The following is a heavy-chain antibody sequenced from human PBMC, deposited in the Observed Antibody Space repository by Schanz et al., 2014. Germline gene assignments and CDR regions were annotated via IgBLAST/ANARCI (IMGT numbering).Heavy chain of an antibody. J-gene: IGHJ4*02. CDR3: ASPALVQGLMPEYYFDY. Sequence: EVQLLESGGTVVQPGGSLRVSCAASGFVFRTFAMYWVRQAPGKGLEWVSSISSSSSYISYADSVKGRFTISRDNSKNTLYLQMNSLRGEDTAVYYCASPALVQGLMPEYYFDYWGQGTLVTVSS. D-gene: IGHD3-10*01. CDR2: ISSSSSYI. V-gene: IGHV3-21*01. CDR1: GFVFRTFA.